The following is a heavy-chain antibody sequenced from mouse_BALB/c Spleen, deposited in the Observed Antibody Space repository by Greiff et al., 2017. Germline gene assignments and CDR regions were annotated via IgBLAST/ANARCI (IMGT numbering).Heavy chain of an antibody. CDR1: GFNIKDYY. D-gene: IGHD2-3*01. V-gene: IGHV14-4*02. J-gene: IGHJ2*01. Sequence: EVQRVESGAELVRSGASVKLSCTASGFNIKDYYMHWVKQRPEQGLEWIGWIDPENGDTEYAPKFQGKATMTADTSSNTAYLQLSSLTSEDTAVYYCNVIYDGYSFDYWGQGTTLTVSS. CDR2: IDPENGDT. CDR3: NVIYDGYSFDY.